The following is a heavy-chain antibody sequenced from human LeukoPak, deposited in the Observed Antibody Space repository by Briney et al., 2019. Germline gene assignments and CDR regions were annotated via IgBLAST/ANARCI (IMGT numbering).Heavy chain of an antibody. CDR1: GFSISSNY. CDR3: ARGGIMISFGGVYVFDI. D-gene: IGHD3-16*01. CDR2: IYSGGST. Sequence: PGGSLRLSCAASGFSISSNYISCVRQAPGKGLEWVSVIYSGGSTFFADTVKGRFTISRDNSKNTMYLQMNSLRAEDTAVYYCARGGIMISFGGVYVFDIWGQGTMLTVSS. J-gene: IGHJ3*02. V-gene: IGHV3-53*01.